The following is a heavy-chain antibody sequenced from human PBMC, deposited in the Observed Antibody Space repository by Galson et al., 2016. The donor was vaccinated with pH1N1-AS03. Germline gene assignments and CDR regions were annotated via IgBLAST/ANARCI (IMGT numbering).Heavy chain of an antibody. D-gene: IGHD3-3*01. J-gene: IGHJ4*02. CDR3: ARLYDVWRGYPSFDS. V-gene: IGHV4-59*01. Sequence: TTNYWIWIRQPPGKGLQWIGYISYSGFTNYNPSLRSRVTISIDTSKNQFSLKMRSVAAADTARYFCARLYDVWRGYPSFDSRGQGILVTVSS. CDR2: ISYSGFT. CDR1: TTNY.